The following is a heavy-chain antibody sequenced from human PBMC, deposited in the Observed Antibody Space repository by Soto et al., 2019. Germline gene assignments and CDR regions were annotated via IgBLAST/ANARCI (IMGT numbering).Heavy chain of an antibody. J-gene: IGHJ4*02. V-gene: IGHV3-23*01. CDR1: GFTFSSYA. D-gene: IGHD6-13*01. CDR3: AIEPDDRSSWSEFDY. CDR2: ISGSGVST. Sequence: EVQLLGSGGGLVQPGGSLRLSCAASGFTFSSYAMSWVRQAPGKGLEWVSAISGSGVSTYYADSVKGRFTISRDNSKTTLYLKMNSLRAEDTAVYYCAIEPDDRSSWSEFDYWGQGTLVTVSS.